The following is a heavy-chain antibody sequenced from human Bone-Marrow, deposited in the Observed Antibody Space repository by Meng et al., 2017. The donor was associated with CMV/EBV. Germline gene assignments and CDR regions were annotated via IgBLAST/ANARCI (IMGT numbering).Heavy chain of an antibody. D-gene: IGHD3-22*01. CDR1: GDSVSSNSAA. CDR3: ARDLLRKYYYDSSGYYRGSNFDY. V-gene: IGHV6-1*01. CDR2: TYYRSKWYN. Sequence: SQTLSLTCAISGDSVSSNSAAWNWIRQSPSRGLEWLGRTYYRSKWYNDYAVSVKSRITINPDTSKNQFSLQLNSVTPEDTAVYYCARDLLRKYYYDSSGYYRGSNFDYWGQGTLVTVSS. J-gene: IGHJ4*02.